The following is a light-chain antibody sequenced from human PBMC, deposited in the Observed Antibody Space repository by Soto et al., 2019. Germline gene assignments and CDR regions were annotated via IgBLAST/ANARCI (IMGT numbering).Light chain of an antibody. J-gene: IGKJ1*01. Sequence: EIVMTQSPVSLSASPGERATLSCRASQTVSNNLAWYQQKPGQTPRLLIYGASTRAPGIPARFTGSGSGTEFTLTISGLQSDDFAVYYCQQYNNRPPWTFGQGPRVEIK. CDR1: QTVSNN. CDR2: GAS. V-gene: IGKV3-15*01. CDR3: QQYNNRPPWT.